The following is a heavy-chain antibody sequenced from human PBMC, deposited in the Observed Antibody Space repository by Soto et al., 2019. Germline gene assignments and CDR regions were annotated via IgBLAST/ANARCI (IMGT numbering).Heavy chain of an antibody. CDR3: AIGGISVFGVLDRNPLGCLVP. CDR1: GYTFTHYD. V-gene: IGHV1-8*01. CDR2: MNPNTGNK. J-gene: IGHJ5*02. D-gene: IGHD3-3*01. Sequence: QVQVVQSGAEVKEPGASVKVSCKASGYTFTHYDVNWVRQASGQGLEWMRWMNPNTGNKGYAQNFQGGVTMNRDTSTNKAYMEVSSVRSEGTAVYYCAIGGISVFGVLDRNPLGCLVPWGQGTLVIVSS.